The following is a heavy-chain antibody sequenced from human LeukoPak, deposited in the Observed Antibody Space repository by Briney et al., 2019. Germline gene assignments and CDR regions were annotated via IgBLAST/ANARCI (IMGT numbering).Heavy chain of an antibody. Sequence: SETLSLTCTVSGGSISSYYWSWIRQPPGKGLEWIGYIYYSGSTNYNPSLKSRVTISVDTSKNQFSLKLSSVTAADTAVYYCARHVVTMVRGATGWFDPWGQGTLVTVSS. CDR1: GGSISSYY. CDR3: ARHVVTMVRGATGWFDP. D-gene: IGHD3-10*01. J-gene: IGHJ5*02. V-gene: IGHV4-59*08. CDR2: IYYSGST.